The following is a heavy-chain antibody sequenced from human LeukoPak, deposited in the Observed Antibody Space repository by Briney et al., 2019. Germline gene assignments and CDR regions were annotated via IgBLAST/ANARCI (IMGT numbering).Heavy chain of an antibody. J-gene: IGHJ4*02. V-gene: IGHV3-7*01. CDR3: ARVGGLRYFDWLLNWYYFDY. Sequence: GGSLRLSCAASGFTFSSYAMSWVRQAPGKGLEWVANIKQDGSEKYYVDSVKGRFTISRDNAKNSLYLQMNSLRADDTAIYYCARVGGLRYFDWLLNWYYFDYWGQGTLVTVSS. CDR2: IKQDGSEK. D-gene: IGHD3-9*01. CDR1: GFTFSSYA.